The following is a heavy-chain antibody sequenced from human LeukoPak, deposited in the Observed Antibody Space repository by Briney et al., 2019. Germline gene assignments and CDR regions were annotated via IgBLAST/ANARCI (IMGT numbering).Heavy chain of an antibody. CDR2: INSDASST. CDR1: GFTFSSYW. CDR3: ANGNGQQFLGWLHEAYFDY. D-gene: IGHD3-3*01. J-gene: IGHJ4*02. V-gene: IGHV3-74*01. Sequence: GGSLGLSCAASGFTFSSYWMHWVRQPPGKGLVWVSRINSDASSTYYADSVKGRITISRDNSKNTLYLQMNSLRVEDTAVYYCANGNGQQFLGWLHEAYFDYWGQGTLVTVSS.